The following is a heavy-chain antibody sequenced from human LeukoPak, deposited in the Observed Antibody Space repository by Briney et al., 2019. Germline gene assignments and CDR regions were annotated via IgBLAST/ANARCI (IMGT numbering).Heavy chain of an antibody. J-gene: IGHJ4*02. Sequence: GASVKVSCKASGYTFSTYGISWVRQAPGQGLEWTGWISTYNGNTNYAQKLQGRVTMTTDTSTSTAYMELRSLRSDDTAVYYCARGTTADIDYWGQGTLVTVSS. CDR3: ARGTTADIDY. V-gene: IGHV1-18*01. CDR1: GYTFSTYG. CDR2: ISTYNGNT. D-gene: IGHD5-12*01.